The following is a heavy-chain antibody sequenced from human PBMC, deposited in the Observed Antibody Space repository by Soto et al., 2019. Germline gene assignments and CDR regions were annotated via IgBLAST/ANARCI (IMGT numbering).Heavy chain of an antibody. V-gene: IGHV3-11*01. CDR1: EFTFSDYY. J-gene: IGHJ3*02. Sequence: QVQLVESGGGLVRPGASLRLSCAASEFTFSDYYMSWIRQAPGKGLEWVSYISSSGNTIYYADSVKGRFTISRDNAKNSLYLQINSLRAEDTAVYYCARRYSGGRAFDICGQGTMVTVSS. D-gene: IGHD5-12*01. CDR2: ISSSGNTI. CDR3: ARRYSGGRAFDI.